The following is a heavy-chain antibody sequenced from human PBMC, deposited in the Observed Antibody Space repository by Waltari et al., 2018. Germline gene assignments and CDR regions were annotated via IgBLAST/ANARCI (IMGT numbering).Heavy chain of an antibody. J-gene: IGHJ4*02. D-gene: IGHD4-17*01. CDR3: AREGGYDYGGNTVYYFDY. CDR2: IIPILGIA. CDR1: GGTFSSYA. V-gene: IGHV1-69*10. Sequence: QVQLVQSGAEVKKPGSSVKVSCKASGGTFSSYAISWVRLAPGQGLEWMGGIIPILGIANYAQKFQGRVTITADKSTSTAYMELSSLRSEDTAVYYCAREGGYDYGGNTVYYFDYWGQGTLVTVSS.